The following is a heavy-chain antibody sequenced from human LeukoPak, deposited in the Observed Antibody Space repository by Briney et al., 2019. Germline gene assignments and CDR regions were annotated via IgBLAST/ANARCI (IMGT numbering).Heavy chain of an antibody. CDR1: GASVSSGLYN. D-gene: IGHD6-13*01. J-gene: IGHJ4*02. V-gene: IGHV4-61*02. Sequence: TLSLTCTVSGASVSSGLYNWNWIRQPAGEGLEWIGRLDTSGKTKYNPSLKSPVTMSVVTSKNQFSLKLTSVTAADTAVYYCATSSWLRDANFDSWGQGTLVTVSS. CDR3: ATSSWLRDANFDS. CDR2: LDTSGKT.